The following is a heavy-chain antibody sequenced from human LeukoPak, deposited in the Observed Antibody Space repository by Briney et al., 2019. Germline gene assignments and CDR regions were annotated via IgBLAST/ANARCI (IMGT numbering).Heavy chain of an antibody. Sequence: GGSLRLSCAASGFTFSSYWMSWVRQAPGKGLEWVAVIWYDGSNKYYADSVKGRFTISRDNSKNTLYLQMNSLRAEDTAVYYCARDRGYSSYYFDCWGQGTLVTVSS. CDR2: IWYDGSNK. J-gene: IGHJ4*02. D-gene: IGHD6-13*01. CDR3: ARDRGYSSYYFDC. CDR1: GFTFSSYW. V-gene: IGHV3-33*08.